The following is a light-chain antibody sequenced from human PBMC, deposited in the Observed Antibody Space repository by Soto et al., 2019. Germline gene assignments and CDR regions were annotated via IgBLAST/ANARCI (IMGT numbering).Light chain of an antibody. J-gene: IGKJ4*01. CDR2: HAS. CDR1: HSVSNN. V-gene: IGKV3-15*01. CDR3: QHYNSWPLT. Sequence: ETVMTQSPASLSVSPGERATLSCRASHSVSNNLAWYQQKPGQAPRLLIYHASTRAPGIPARFSGSGSGTELTRTISSVQSEDSAVYYCQHYNSWPLTFGGGTKVEIK.